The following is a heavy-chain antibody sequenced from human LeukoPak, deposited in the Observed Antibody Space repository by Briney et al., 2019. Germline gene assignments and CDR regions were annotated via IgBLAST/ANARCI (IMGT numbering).Heavy chain of an antibody. V-gene: IGHV3-48*02. CDR3: VRDSQDYSDYYYYYGMDV. J-gene: IGHJ6*02. CDR2: ISSSGRTT. D-gene: IGHD4-17*01. CDR1: VFPLNTYS. Sequence: PGGSLRLSGAGSVFPLNTYSRDWVGRAPGKGREWVAYISSSGRTTYYAGSVKGRFTVSRDKSKNSLFLQMNTLTDEDTAVYYCVRDSQDYSDYYYYYGMDVWGQGTTVTVSS.